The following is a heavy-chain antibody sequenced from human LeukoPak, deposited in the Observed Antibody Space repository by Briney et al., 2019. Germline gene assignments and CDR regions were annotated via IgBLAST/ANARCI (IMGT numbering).Heavy chain of an antibody. CDR3: ARSLPLGELTFRPFFDF. D-gene: IGHD3-16*01. V-gene: IGHV4-59*01. CDR2: IYHTGNS. Sequence: SETLSLTCAVSGGSISGYYWSWIRQPPGKGLEWIGYIYHTGNSNYNPSLRSRVTVPVDTSKNQFSLELTSVTAADTAVYYCARSLPLGELTFRPFFDFWGRGNLVIVSS. J-gene: IGHJ4*02. CDR1: GGSISGYY.